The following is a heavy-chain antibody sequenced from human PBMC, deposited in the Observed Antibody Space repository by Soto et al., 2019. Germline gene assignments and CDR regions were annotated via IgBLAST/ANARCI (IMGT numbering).Heavy chain of an antibody. CDR1: GGTFSSYA. CDR3: AGRLWFGELSEAFDI. D-gene: IGHD3-10*01. J-gene: IGHJ3*02. CDR2: IIPIFGTA. Sequence: SVKVSCKASGGTFSSYAISWVRQAPGQGLEWMGGIIPIFGTANYAQKFQGRVTITADESTSTAYMELSSLRSEDTAVYYCAGRLWFGELSEAFDIWGQGTMVTVSS. V-gene: IGHV1-69*13.